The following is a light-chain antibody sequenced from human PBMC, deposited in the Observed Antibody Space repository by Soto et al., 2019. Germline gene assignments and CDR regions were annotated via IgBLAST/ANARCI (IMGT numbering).Light chain of an antibody. V-gene: IGLV2-14*01. Sequence: QSVLTQPASVSGSPGQSITISCTGTSSDVGSYNYVSWYQQHPGKAPKLMIFEVSNRPSGVSNRFSGSKSGNTASLTISGLQAEDEADYYCSSYSSSSTLYVSGTGTKVTVL. CDR2: EVS. CDR3: SSYSSSSTLYV. J-gene: IGLJ1*01. CDR1: SSDVGSYNY.